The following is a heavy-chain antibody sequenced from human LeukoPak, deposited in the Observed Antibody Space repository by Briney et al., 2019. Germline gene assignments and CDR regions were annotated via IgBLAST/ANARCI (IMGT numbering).Heavy chain of an antibody. D-gene: IGHD5-24*01. J-gene: IGHJ4*02. V-gene: IGHV3-21*01. CDR2: ISSSSSYI. CDR1: GFTFSSYS. Sequence: PGGSLRLSCAASGFTFSSYSMNWVRQAPGKGLEWVSSISSSSSYIYYADSVKGRFTISRDNAKNSLYLQMNSLRAEDTAVYYCARDPEMATTSHYWGQGTLVTVSS. CDR3: ARDPEMATTSHY.